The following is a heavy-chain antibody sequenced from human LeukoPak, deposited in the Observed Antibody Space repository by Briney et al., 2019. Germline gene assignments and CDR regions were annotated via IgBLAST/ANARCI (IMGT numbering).Heavy chain of an antibody. CDR3: SSGVVVGATASFDP. J-gene: IGHJ5*02. CDR2: IYYSAST. Sequence: PSETLSLTCTVSGGPFSSGSYYWTWIRQPPGKGLEWTGYIYYSASTNYNPSINSRVNISVETSKNQFSLKLSSVTAADTAVYYCSSGVVVGATASFDPWGQGTLVTVSS. CDR1: GGPFSSGSYY. D-gene: IGHD2-15*01. V-gene: IGHV4-61*01.